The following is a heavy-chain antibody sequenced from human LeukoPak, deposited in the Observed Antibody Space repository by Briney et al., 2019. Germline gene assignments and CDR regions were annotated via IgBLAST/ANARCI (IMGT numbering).Heavy chain of an antibody. Sequence: SQTLSLTCTVSGGSISSGDYYWSWIRQPPWKGLEWIGYIYYSGSTYYNPSLKSRVTISVDTSKNQFSLKLSSVTAADTAVYYCARAAILTGYAKWGQGTLVTVSS. CDR1: GGSISSGDYY. V-gene: IGHV4-30-4*08. J-gene: IGHJ4*02. D-gene: IGHD3-9*01. CDR2: IYYSGST. CDR3: ARAAILTGYAK.